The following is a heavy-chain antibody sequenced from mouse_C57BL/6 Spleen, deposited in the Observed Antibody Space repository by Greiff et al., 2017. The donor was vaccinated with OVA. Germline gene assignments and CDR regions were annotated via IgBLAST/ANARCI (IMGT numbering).Heavy chain of an antibody. Sequence: VQLQQSGPGLVQPSQSLSITCTVSGFSLTSYGVHWVRQSPGKGLEWLGVIWRGGSTDSNAAFISRLSISKDNSKSQVFFKMNSLQADDTAIYYCARNPYYGNPFDYWGQGTTLTVSS. CDR2: IWRGGST. CDR3: ARNPYYGNPFDY. CDR1: GFSLTSYG. J-gene: IGHJ2*01. V-gene: IGHV2-2*01. D-gene: IGHD2-10*01.